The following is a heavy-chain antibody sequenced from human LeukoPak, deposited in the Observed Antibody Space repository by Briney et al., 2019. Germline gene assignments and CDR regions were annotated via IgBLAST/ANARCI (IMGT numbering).Heavy chain of an antibody. CDR3: ARDGHAYGRGSPHY. V-gene: IGHV3-11*01. CDR1: GFTFSDYD. J-gene: IGHJ4*02. D-gene: IGHD3-10*01. Sequence: KPGGSLRLSCAASGFTFSDYDMSWIRQAPGKGLEWVSYISSSGSTKYYAYSVKGRFTISRDNAKNSYLQMNSLTAEATAVYYCARDGHAYGRGSPHYWGQGTLVTVSS. CDR2: ISSSGSTK.